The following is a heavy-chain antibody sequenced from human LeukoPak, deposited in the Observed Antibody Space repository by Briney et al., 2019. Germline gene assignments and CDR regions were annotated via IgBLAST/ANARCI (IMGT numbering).Heavy chain of an antibody. V-gene: IGHV4-30-2*01. CDR3: ARGGPPFDY. J-gene: IGHJ4*02. CDR2: IYHSGST. Sequence: SETLSLTCAVSGGSISSGGYPWSWIRQPPGKGLEWIGYIYHSGSTYYNPSLKSRVTISVDRSKNQFSLKLSSVTAADTAVYYCARGGPPFDYWGQGTLVTVSS. CDR1: GGSISSGGYP. D-gene: IGHD6-25*01.